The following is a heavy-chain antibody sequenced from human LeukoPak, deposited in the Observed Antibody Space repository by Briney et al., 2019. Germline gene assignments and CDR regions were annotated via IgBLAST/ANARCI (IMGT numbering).Heavy chain of an antibody. V-gene: IGHV3-49*04. Sequence: GGSLRLSCTASGFTFGDYAMSWVRQAPGKGLEWVGFIRSKAYGGTTEYAASVKGRFTISRDDSKSIAYLRMNSLKTEDTAVYYCTRASEQWLGRLDYWGQGTLVTVSS. D-gene: IGHD6-19*01. CDR2: IRSKAYGGTT. CDR1: GFTFGDYA. CDR3: TRASEQWLGRLDY. J-gene: IGHJ4*02.